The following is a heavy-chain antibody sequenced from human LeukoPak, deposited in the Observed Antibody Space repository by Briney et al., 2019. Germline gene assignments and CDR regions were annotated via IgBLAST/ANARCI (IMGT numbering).Heavy chain of an antibody. CDR1: GGTFSSYA. CDR2: IIPIFGTA. D-gene: IGHD6-19*01. J-gene: IGHJ5*02. Sequence: GASVKVSYKASGGTFSSYAISWVRQAPGLGLEWMGGIIPIFGTANYAQKFQGRVTITADESTSTAYMELSSLRSEDTAVYYCARGGGYSSGWYQVFVPGISWFDPWGQGTLVTVSS. CDR3: ARGGGYSSGWYQVFVPGISWFDP. V-gene: IGHV1-69*13.